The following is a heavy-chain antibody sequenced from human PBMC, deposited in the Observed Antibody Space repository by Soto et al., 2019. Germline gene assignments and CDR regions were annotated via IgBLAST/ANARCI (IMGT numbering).Heavy chain of an antibody. J-gene: IGHJ4*02. CDR3: GRHGYNYVGGYFDY. CDR2: IYSGGST. D-gene: IGHD5-18*01. V-gene: IGHV3-66*04. CDR1: GVTVSSNY. Sequence: EVQLVESGGGLVQPGGSLRLSCAASGVTVSSNYMSWVRQAPGKGLEWVSVIYSGGSTYYADSVKGRFTISRDNSKNTLYLQMNSLRAEDTAVYYCGRHGYNYVGGYFDYWGQGTLVTVSS.